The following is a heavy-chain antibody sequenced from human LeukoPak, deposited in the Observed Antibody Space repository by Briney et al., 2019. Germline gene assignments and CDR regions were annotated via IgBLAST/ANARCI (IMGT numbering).Heavy chain of an antibody. CDR2: ISYDGSNK. D-gene: IGHD3-10*02. Sequence: PGGSLRLSCAASGFTFSSYATHWVRQAPGKGLEWVAVISYDGSNKYYADSVKGRFTISRDNSKNTLYLQMNSLRAEDTAVYYCASSVQGDYWGQGTLVTVSS. CDR1: GFTFSSYA. V-gene: IGHV3-30*04. CDR3: ASSVQGDY. J-gene: IGHJ4*02.